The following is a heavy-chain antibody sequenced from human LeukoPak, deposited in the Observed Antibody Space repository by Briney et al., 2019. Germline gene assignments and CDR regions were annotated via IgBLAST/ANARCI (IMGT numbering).Heavy chain of an antibody. D-gene: IGHD5-12*01. CDR2: IYHSGST. V-gene: IGHV4-39*07. CDR1: GGSISSSSYY. J-gene: IGHJ4*02. CDR3: ARVKYSAYGRYYFDY. Sequence: SETLSLTCTVSGGSISSSSYYWGWIRQPPGKGLEWIGEIYHSGSTNYNPSLKSRVTMSVDTSKNQFSLKLSSVTAADTAVFYCARVKYSAYGRYYFDYWGQGTLVTVSS.